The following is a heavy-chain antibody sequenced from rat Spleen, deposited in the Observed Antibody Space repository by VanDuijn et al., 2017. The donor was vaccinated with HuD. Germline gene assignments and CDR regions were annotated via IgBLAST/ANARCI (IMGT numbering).Heavy chain of an antibody. J-gene: IGHJ2*01. CDR1: GFTFSNYG. V-gene: IGHV5S13*01. CDR3: ATDGGGYANFDY. Sequence: EVQLVESGGGLVQPGRSLKLSCAASGFTFSNYGMAWVRQAPTKGLEWVASISPSGGSTYYPDSVKGRFTISRDNAKSTQYLQMDSLRSEDTATYYCATDGGGYANFDYWGQGVMVTVSS. CDR2: ISPSGGST. D-gene: IGHD1-11*01.